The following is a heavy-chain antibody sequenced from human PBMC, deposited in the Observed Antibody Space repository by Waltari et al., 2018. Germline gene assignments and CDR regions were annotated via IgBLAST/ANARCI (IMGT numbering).Heavy chain of an antibody. V-gene: IGHV4-39*07. J-gene: IGHJ4*02. Sequence: HLQLQESGPALVMPSETLSLTCTVSGASFSSNHPFWGWIRQPPGKGLEWITTVYYTGNTYYNPSLQSRVSISVDTSKTHFSLKLKSVTAADAAIYYCASTVPAGGSSFDYWGQGILVTVSS. D-gene: IGHD3-16*01. CDR2: VYYTGNT. CDR3: ASTVPAGGSSFDY. CDR1: GASFSSNHPF.